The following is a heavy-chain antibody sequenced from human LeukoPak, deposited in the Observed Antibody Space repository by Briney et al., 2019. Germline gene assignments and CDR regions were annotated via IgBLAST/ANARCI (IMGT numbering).Heavy chain of an antibody. J-gene: IGHJ4*02. Sequence: GGSLRLSCVASGFPFSSYWMTWVRQAPGKGLEWVANIKQDGSKKSYVDSVKGRFTISRDNAKNSPYLQMNSLRAEDTAMYYCTRVGYIDEGIDYWGQGTLVTVSS. CDR1: GFPFSSYW. D-gene: IGHD5-24*01. V-gene: IGHV3-7*04. CDR3: TRVGYIDEGIDY. CDR2: IKQDGSKK.